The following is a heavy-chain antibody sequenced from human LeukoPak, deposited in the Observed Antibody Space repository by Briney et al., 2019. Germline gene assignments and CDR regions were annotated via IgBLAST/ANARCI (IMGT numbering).Heavy chain of an antibody. J-gene: IGHJ4*02. V-gene: IGHV4-59*01. Sequence: PSETLSLTCTVSGDSMSNYYWTWIRQPPGKELEWIGSISYSGSTNYNPSLKSRVTVSVDTSKNQFSLKLNSVTAADTAVYYCARSGLVRGVSTWGQGTLVTVSS. CDR1: GDSMSNYY. CDR2: ISYSGST. CDR3: ARSGLVRGVST. D-gene: IGHD3-10*01.